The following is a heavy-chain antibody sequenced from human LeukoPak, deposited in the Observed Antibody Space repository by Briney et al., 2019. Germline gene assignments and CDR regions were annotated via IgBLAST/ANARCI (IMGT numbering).Heavy chain of an antibody. CDR1: GFTFSSYS. CDR3: ARGGYSYGRGY. J-gene: IGHJ4*02. CDR2: ISSGSHYI. Sequence: GGSLRLSCAASGFTFSSYSMNWVRQAPGKGLEWVSSISSGSHYIYYADSVKGRFTISRDNAKNSLYLQMNSLRAEDTAVYYCARGGYSYGRGYWGQGTLVTVSS. D-gene: IGHD5-18*01. V-gene: IGHV3-21*01.